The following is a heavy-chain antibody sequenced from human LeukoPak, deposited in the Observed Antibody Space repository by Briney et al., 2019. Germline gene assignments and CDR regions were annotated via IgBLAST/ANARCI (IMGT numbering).Heavy chain of an antibody. J-gene: IGHJ4*02. CDR2: ISYDGSNK. CDR1: GFTFSSYG. Sequence: GRSLRLSCAASGFTFSSYGMHWVRQAPGKGLEWVAVISYDGSNKYYADSVKGRFTISRDNSKNTLYLQMNRLTAEDTAVYYCTRENLAGRQYFDSRGQGTLVTVSS. CDR3: TRENLAGRQYFDS. V-gene: IGHV3-30*03.